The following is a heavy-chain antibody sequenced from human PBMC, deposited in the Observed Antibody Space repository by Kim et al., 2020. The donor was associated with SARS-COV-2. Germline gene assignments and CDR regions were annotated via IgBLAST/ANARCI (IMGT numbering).Heavy chain of an antibody. J-gene: IGHJ6*02. CDR3: ARDRLRFLRMGNYYYYGMDV. Sequence: RVTISVDTSKNQFSLKLSSVTAADTAVYYCARDRLRFLRMGNYYYYGMDVWGQGTTVTVSS. D-gene: IGHD3-3*01. V-gene: IGHV4-34*01.